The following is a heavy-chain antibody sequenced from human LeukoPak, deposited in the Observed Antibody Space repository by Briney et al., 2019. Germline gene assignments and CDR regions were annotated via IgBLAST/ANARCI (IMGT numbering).Heavy chain of an antibody. CDR2: VYTSGIT. Sequence: SETLSLTCTVSGVSISSYYWSWVRQPAGKGLEWIGRVYTSGITNYNPSLKSRLTLSLDTSKNQFSLKLSSVTAADTAVYYCARTEAFCSDTSCSNWFDPWGQGTLVTVSS. V-gene: IGHV4-4*07. CDR1: GVSISSYY. CDR3: ARTEAFCSDTSCSNWFDP. D-gene: IGHD2-2*01. J-gene: IGHJ5*02.